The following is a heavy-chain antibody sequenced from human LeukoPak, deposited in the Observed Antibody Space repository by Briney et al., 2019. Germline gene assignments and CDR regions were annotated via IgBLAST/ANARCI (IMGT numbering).Heavy chain of an antibody. D-gene: IGHD1-14*01. Sequence: GRSLRLSCAASGFTFSSYGMHWVRQAPGKGLEWVAVISYDGSNKYYADSVKGRFTISRDNSKNTLYLQMNSLRAEDTAVYYCAYPDPSHYWGQGTLVIVSS. J-gene: IGHJ4*02. V-gene: IGHV3-30*03. CDR1: GFTFSSYG. CDR2: ISYDGSNK. CDR3: AYPDPSHY.